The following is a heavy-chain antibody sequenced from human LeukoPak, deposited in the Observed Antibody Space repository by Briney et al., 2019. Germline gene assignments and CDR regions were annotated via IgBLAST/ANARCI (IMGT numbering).Heavy chain of an antibody. CDR2: IGTAGDT. CDR3: ARGLGNYYDSSGYYYGPFDY. V-gene: IGHV3-13*01. D-gene: IGHD3-22*01. Sequence: GGSPRLSCAASGFTFSSYDMHWVRQATGKGLEWVSAIGTAGDTYYPGSVKGRFTISRENAKNSLYLQMNSLRAGDTAVYYCARGLGNYYDSSGYYYGPFDYWGQGTLVTVSS. J-gene: IGHJ4*02. CDR1: GFTFSSYD.